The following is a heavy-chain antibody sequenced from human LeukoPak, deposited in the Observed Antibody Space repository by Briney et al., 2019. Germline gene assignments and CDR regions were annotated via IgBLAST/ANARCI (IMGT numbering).Heavy chain of an antibody. Sequence: SETLSLTCTVSSGSISSYYWSWIRQPPGKGLGWIGYINYSGSTNYNPSLKSRVTISVDTSKNQFSLKLSSVTAADTAVYYCARHEGTAAAGFDYWGQGTLVTVSS. D-gene: IGHD6-13*01. CDR3: ARHEGTAAAGFDY. CDR1: SGSISSYY. V-gene: IGHV4-59*08. J-gene: IGHJ4*02. CDR2: INYSGST.